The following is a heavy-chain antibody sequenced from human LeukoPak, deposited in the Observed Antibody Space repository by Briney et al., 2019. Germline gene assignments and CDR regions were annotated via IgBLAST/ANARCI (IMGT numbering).Heavy chain of an antibody. D-gene: IGHD3-3*01. Sequence: RASVKVSCKASGYTFTSYGISWVRQAPGQGLEWMGWISAYNGNTNYAQKLQGRVTMTTDTSTSTAYMELRSLRSDDTAVYYCARDGGYDFWSGYNYYGMDVWGQGTTVTVSS. J-gene: IGHJ6*02. CDR3: ARDGGYDFWSGYNYYGMDV. CDR2: ISAYNGNT. V-gene: IGHV1-18*01. CDR1: GYTFTSYG.